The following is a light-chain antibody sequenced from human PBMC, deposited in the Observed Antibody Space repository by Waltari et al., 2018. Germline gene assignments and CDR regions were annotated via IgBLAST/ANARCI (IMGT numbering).Light chain of an antibody. CDR1: QSISDY. V-gene: IGKV1-39*01. CDR2: VAS. CDR3: QQSYSSPWT. Sequence: DIQMTQSPSSLSVSFGDRVPITCRASQSISDYLNWYQHKSGKAPRLLIYVASNLHTGVPSRFSGSGSGTDFTLTISSLQPEDFATYYCQQSYSSPWTFGQGTKVEIK. J-gene: IGKJ1*01.